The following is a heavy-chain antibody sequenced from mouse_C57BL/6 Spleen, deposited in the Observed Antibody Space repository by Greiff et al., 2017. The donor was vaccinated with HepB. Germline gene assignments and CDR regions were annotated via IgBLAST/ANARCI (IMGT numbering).Heavy chain of an antibody. Sequence: VKLMESGAELVRPGTSVKVSCKASGYAFTNYLIEWVKQRPGQGLEWIGVINPGSGGTNYNEKFKGKATLTADKSSSTAYMQLSSLTSEDSAVYFCARSGDGYYGYFDVWGTGTTVTVSS. D-gene: IGHD2-3*01. J-gene: IGHJ1*03. V-gene: IGHV1-54*01. CDR2: INPGSGGT. CDR3: ARSGDGYYGYFDV. CDR1: GYAFTNYL.